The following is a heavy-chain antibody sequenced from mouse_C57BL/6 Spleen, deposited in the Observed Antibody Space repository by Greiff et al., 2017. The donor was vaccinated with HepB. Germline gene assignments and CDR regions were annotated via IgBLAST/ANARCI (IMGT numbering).Heavy chain of an antibody. J-gene: IGHJ3*01. Sequence: EVKLMESGGDLVKPGGSLKLSCAASGFTFSSYGMSWVRQTPDKRLEWVATISSGGSYTYYPDSVKGRFTISRDNAKNTLYLQMSSLKSEDTAMYYCARLRRGWGQGTLVTVSA. CDR2: ISSGGSYT. CDR3: ARLRRG. D-gene: IGHD3-1*01. V-gene: IGHV5-6*01. CDR1: GFTFSSYG.